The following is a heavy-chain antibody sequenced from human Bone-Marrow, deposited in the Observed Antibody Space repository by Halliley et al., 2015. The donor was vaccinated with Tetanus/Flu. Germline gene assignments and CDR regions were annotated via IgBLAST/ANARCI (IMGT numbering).Heavy chain of an antibody. Sequence: TLSLTCTVSGGSISSGGYYWSWIRQHPGKGLEWIGYIYYSGSTYYSPSLKSRSIISIDTSKGQFSLKLSSVTAADTAVYYCATWGTAVAGGHNSFDYWGQGTLVTVSS. J-gene: IGHJ4*02. CDR2: IYYSGST. V-gene: IGHV4-31*03. CDR3: ATWGTAVAGGHNSFDY. CDR1: GGSISSGGYY. D-gene: IGHD6-19*01.